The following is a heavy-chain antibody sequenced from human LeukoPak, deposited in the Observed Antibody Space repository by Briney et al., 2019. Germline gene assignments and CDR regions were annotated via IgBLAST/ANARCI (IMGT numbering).Heavy chain of an antibody. V-gene: IGHV1-3*01. CDR1: GYTFTSYA. CDR3: ARWGPGGQRGSFDI. D-gene: IGHD7-27*01. Sequence: GASVKVSCKASGYTFTSYAMHWVRQAPGQRLEWMGWINAGNGNTKYSQKFQGRVTITRDTSASTAYMELSSLRPEDTAVYYCARWGPGGQRGSFDIWGQGTMVTVSS. CDR2: INAGNGNT. J-gene: IGHJ3*02.